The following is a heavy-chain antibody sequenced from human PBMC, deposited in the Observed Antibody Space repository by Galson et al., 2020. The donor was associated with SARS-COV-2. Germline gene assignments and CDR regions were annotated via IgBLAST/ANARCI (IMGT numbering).Heavy chain of an antibody. CDR1: GGSISSGGYY. Sequence: ASETLSLTCTVSGGSISSGGYYWSWIRQHPGKGLEWIGYIYYSGSTYYNPSLKSRVTISVDTSKNQFSLKLSSVTAADTAVYYCAREASDSSSYPFDYWGQGTLVTVSS. J-gene: IGHJ4*02. CDR3: AREASDSSSYPFDY. D-gene: IGHD6-13*01. V-gene: IGHV4-31*03. CDR2: IYYSGST.